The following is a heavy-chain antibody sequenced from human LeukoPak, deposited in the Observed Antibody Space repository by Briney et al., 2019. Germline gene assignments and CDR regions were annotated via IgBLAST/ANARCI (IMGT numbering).Heavy chain of an antibody. J-gene: IGHJ4*02. Sequence: PPETLSLTCTVSGGSISNYFWAWIRQPPGKGLEWIGYISKSGGTSYNTSFKSRLTISVDTSKDQFSLRLESVTAADTAVYYCARRPRSMAYYFDYWGQGILVTVSS. D-gene: IGHD2/OR15-2a*01. CDR1: GGSISNYF. CDR2: ISKSGGT. V-gene: IGHV4-59*08. CDR3: ARRPRSMAYYFDY.